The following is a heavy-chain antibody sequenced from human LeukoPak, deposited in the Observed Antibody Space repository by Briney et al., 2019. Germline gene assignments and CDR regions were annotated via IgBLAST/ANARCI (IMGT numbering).Heavy chain of an antibody. V-gene: IGHV4-59*01. CDR1: GGSISSYY. J-gene: IGHJ4*02. CDR3: TKQYYYDSSGYFGY. Sequence: SETLSLTCTVSGGSISSYYWSWIRQPPGKGLEWIGYIYYSGNTDYNPSLESRVTISVDTSKNQFSLKLSSVTAADTAVYYCTKQYYYDSSGYFGYWGQGTLVTVSS. D-gene: IGHD3-22*01. CDR2: IYYSGNT.